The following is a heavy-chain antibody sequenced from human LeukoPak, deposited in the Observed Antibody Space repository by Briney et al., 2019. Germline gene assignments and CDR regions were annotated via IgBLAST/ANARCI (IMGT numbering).Heavy chain of an antibody. CDR1: GYTFTGYY. CDR3: ARAYCSSTSCFWYFDY. J-gene: IGHJ4*02. CDR2: INPNSGGT. D-gene: IGHD2-2*01. Sequence: ASVKVSCKASGYTFTGYYMHWVRQAPGQGLEWMGWINPNSGGTNHAQKFQGRVTMTRDTSISTAYMELSRLRSDDTAVYYCARAYCSSTSCFWYFDYWGQGTLVTVSS. V-gene: IGHV1-2*02.